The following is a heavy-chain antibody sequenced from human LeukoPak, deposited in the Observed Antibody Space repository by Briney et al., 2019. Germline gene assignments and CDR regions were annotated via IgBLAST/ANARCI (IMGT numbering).Heavy chain of an antibody. Sequence: GGSLRLSCAPSGFTFSSYSMNWVRQAPGKGLEWVSSISSSSSYIYYADSVKGRFTISRENAKNSPYLQMYSLRAEDTAVYYCARTNSSGWLADYYYYYGMDVWGQGTTVTVSS. CDR3: ARTNSSGWLADYYYYYGMDV. CDR2: ISSSSSYI. D-gene: IGHD6-19*01. V-gene: IGHV3-21*01. CDR1: GFTFSSYS. J-gene: IGHJ6*02.